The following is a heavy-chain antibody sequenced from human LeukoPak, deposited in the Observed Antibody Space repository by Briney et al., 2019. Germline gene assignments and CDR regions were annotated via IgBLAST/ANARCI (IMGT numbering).Heavy chain of an antibody. V-gene: IGHV4-59*02. CDR2: IYYSGST. D-gene: IGHD2-21*02. J-gene: IGHJ5*02. Sequence: PSETLSLTCTVSGGSVSSYYWSWIRQPPGKGLEWIGYIYYSGSTNYNPSLKSRVTISVDTSKNQFSLKLSSVTAADTAVYYCARVRIVVVTAPTNWFDPWGQGTLVTVSS. CDR3: ARVRIVVVTAPTNWFDP. CDR1: GGSVSSYY.